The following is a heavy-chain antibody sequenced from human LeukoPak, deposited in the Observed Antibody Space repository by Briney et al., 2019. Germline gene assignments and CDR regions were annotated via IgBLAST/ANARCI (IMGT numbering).Heavy chain of an antibody. CDR2: LIPKFGTT. V-gene: IGHV1-69*13. D-gene: IGHD2-2*01. CDR1: GDTFSSYA. J-gene: IGHJ4*02. Sequence: ASVKVSCKASGDTFSSYAITWVRQAPGQGLEWMGGLIPKFGTTNHAQKLQGRLTITADVFTSTAYMNLSSLGSEDTAVYYCAAYWCSTTNCYIPYWGQGTLVTVSS. CDR3: AAYWCSTTNCYIPY.